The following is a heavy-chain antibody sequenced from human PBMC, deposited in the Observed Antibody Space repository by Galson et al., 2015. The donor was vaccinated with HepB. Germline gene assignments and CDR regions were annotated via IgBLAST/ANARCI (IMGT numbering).Heavy chain of an antibody. CDR1: GFTFSNHA. CDR2: ISFDGGNK. V-gene: IGHV3-30*04. J-gene: IGHJ4*02. D-gene: IGHD5-12*01. CDR3: ARDGNSGYDYTPFDY. Sequence: SLRLSCAASGFTFSNHAMHWVRQAPGKGLEWVAVISFDGGNKYYADSVKGRFTISRDNSGDTLYLQMNSLRAEDTAVYYCARDGNSGYDYTPFDYWGQGTLVTVSS.